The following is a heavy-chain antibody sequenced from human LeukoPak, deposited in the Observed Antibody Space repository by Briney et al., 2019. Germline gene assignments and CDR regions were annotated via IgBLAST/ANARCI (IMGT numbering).Heavy chain of an antibody. CDR2: ISGDGGST. D-gene: IGHD5-24*01. J-gene: IGHJ3*02. CDR1: GFTSDDYA. Sequence: GGSLRLSCAASGFTSDDYAMHWVRQAPGKGLEWVSLISGDGGSTYYADSVKGRFTISRDNSKNTLYLQMNSLRAEDTAVYYCARDATDADAFDIWGQGTMVTVSS. CDR3: ARDATDADAFDI. V-gene: IGHV3-43*02.